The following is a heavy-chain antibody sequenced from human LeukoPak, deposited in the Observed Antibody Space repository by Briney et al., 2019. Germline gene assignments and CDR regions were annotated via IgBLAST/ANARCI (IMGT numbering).Heavy chain of an antibody. D-gene: IGHD1/OR15-1a*01. CDR1: GFTFSVYS. CDR3: ARDVTGTTFDP. V-gene: IGHV3-21*01. J-gene: IGHJ5*02. CDR2: ISSSSSDI. Sequence: GGSLRLSCAASGFTFSVYSMNWVRQAPGKGLEWVSSISSSSSDIYYADSVKGRFTISRDNAKNSLYLQMNSLRAEDTAIYYCARDVTGTTFDPWGQGTLVTVSS.